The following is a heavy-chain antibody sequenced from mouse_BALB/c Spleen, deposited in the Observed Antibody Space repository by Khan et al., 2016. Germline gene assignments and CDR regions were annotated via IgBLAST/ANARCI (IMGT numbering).Heavy chain of an antibody. Sequence: QVQLQQSGAELVRPGSSVKISCKASGFAFSSYCMNWVKQRPGQGLEWIGQIYPGDGDTNYNGKFKGKATLTADKSSSPAYMQLSSLTPEDSADYYCASGTPFANWGQGTLVTVSA. CDR3: ASGTPFAN. D-gene: IGHD1-1*02. CDR2: IYPGDGDT. J-gene: IGHJ3*01. V-gene: IGHV1-80*01. CDR1: GFAFSSYC.